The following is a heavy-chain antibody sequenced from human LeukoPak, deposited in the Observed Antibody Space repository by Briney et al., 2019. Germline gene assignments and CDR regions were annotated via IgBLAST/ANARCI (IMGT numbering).Heavy chain of an antibody. D-gene: IGHD3-22*01. CDR2: IYPGDSDT. Sequence: GGSLKISCKGSGYSFTSYWIGWVRQMPGKGLEWMGIIYPGDSDTRYSPSFQGQVTIPADKSISTAYLQWSSLKASDTAMYYCARHSPQYYDSSGYCDWGQGTLVTVSS. J-gene: IGHJ4*02. V-gene: IGHV5-51*01. CDR1: GYSFTSYW. CDR3: ARHSPQYYDSSGYCD.